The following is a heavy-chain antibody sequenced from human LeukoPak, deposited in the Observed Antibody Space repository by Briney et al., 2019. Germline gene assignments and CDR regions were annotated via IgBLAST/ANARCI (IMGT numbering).Heavy chain of an antibody. D-gene: IGHD5-12*01. Sequence: GGSLRLSCAASGFTFSSYAMSWVRQAPGKGLEWVSAISGSGGSTYYADSVKGRFTISRDNSKNTLYLRMNSLRAEDTAVYYCAKAPYSGYDALFDYWGQGTLVTVSS. CDR2: ISGSGGST. CDR1: GFTFSSYA. CDR3: AKAPYSGYDALFDY. J-gene: IGHJ4*02. V-gene: IGHV3-23*01.